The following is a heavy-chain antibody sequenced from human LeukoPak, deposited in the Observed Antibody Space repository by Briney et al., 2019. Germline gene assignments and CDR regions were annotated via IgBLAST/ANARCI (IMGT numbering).Heavy chain of an antibody. CDR1: GFTFSSYG. D-gene: IGHD6-13*01. V-gene: IGHV3-30*18. CDR3: AKDWGIVAGGGIDY. J-gene: IGHJ4*02. Sequence: GSLRLSCAASGFTFSSYGMHWVRQAPGKGLEWVAVISYDGTNKYYADSVKGRFTISRDKSKNTMHLQNNSLRAEDTAVYFCAKDWGIVAGGGIDYWGQGTLVTVSS. CDR2: ISYDGTNK.